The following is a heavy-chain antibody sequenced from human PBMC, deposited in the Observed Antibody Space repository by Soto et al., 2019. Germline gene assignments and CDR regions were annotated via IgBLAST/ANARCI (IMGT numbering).Heavy chain of an antibody. D-gene: IGHD3-10*01. CDR3: AKNPTTQLWFGELLGWFDH. J-gene: IGHJ5*02. Sequence: EVQLLESGGGLVQPGGSLRLSCAASGFTFSSYAMSWVRQAPGKGLEWVSAISGSGGSTYYADSVKGRFTISRDNSKNPLYLQMNSLRAEDTAVYYCAKNPTTQLWFGELLGWFDHWGQGTLVTVSS. CDR2: ISGSGGST. CDR1: GFTFSSYA. V-gene: IGHV3-23*01.